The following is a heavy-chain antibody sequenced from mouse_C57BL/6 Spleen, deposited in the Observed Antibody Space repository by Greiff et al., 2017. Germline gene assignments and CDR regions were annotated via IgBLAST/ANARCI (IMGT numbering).Heavy chain of an antibody. CDR1: GYSFTGYY. CDR2: INPSTGGT. D-gene: IGHD2-2*01. CDR3: AGEGLIYYGYDEGYALGY. V-gene: IGHV1-42*01. Sequence: VQLQQSGPELVKPGASVKISCKASGYSFTGYYMNWVKQSPEKSLEWIGEINPSTGGTTYNQKFKAKATLTVDKSSSTAYMQLKSLTSEDSAVYYCAGEGLIYYGYDEGYALGYWGQGTSVTVSS. J-gene: IGHJ4*01.